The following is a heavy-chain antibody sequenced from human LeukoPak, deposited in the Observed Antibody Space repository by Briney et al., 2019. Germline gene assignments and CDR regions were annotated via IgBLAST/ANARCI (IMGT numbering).Heavy chain of an antibody. CDR1: GGSVSSGIYY. Sequence: SETLSLTCTVSGGSVSSGIYYWTWIWQPAGKGLEWIGRIYTSGSTNFDPSLKSRVSISLDTSQNQFSLKLSSVTAADTAVYYCAREGAARNFDYWGQGILVTVSS. J-gene: IGHJ4*02. CDR3: AREGAARNFDY. V-gene: IGHV4-61*02. CDR2: IYTSGST. D-gene: IGHD6-6*01.